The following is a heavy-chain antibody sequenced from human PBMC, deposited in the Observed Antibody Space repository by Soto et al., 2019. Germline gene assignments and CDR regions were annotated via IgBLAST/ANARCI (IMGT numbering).Heavy chain of an antibody. V-gene: IGHV3-53*01. D-gene: IGHD2-2*01. CDR3: ARDIACSSSSCQGDNFDI. CDR1: GFSVTNNY. Sequence: QLVASGGGLIQPGESLTLSCEASGFSVTNNYMYWVRQAPGKGLEWVSLINSGGGTHYADFVNGRFIISRDNSKNTLHLQMDKLRAEDTAIYYCARDIACSSSSCQGDNFDIWGRGTLVTVSP. J-gene: IGHJ3*02. CDR2: INSGGGT.